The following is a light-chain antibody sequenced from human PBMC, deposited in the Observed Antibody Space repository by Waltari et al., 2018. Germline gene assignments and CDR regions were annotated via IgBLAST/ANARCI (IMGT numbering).Light chain of an antibody. CDR1: SGHSSFV. J-gene: IGLJ2*01. V-gene: IGLV4-69*01. CDR3: QTWGTGIVV. Sequence: QLVLTQPPSASASLGASVQLTCTLRSGHSSFVIAWHQQQPGKGPRYLMTLNTDGGHTKGDGIPDRFSGSTSGAERYLTIASLQSEDEADYFCQTWGTGIVVFGGGTKLTVL. CDR2: LNTDGGH.